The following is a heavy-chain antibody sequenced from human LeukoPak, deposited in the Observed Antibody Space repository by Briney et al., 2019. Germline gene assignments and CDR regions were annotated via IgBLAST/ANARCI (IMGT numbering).Heavy chain of an antibody. V-gene: IGHV3-23*01. D-gene: IGHD4-17*01. CDR2: IGYSACDT. CDR3: AKDDDGHHHGVDH. Sequence: GGSLRLSCAASGFTVSSYAMTWVRQSPGKGLEWVSAIGYSACDTYYADSVKGRFTISRDNSMNTLYLKMSSLRADDTAIYYCAKDDDGHHHGVDHWGQGTLVTVSS. J-gene: IGHJ4*02. CDR1: GFTVSSYA.